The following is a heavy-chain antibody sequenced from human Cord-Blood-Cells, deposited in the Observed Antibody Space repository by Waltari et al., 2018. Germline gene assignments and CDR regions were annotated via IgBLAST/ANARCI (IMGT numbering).Heavy chain of an antibody. Sequence: EVQLVASGGGLVQPGRSLRLSCAASGFTFDDYALHWVRPAPGKGLEWVSGISWNSGSIGYADSVKGRFTISRDNAKNSLYLQMNSLRAEDTALYYCAKDGVAGAYYYYYGMDVWGQGTTVTVSS. J-gene: IGHJ6*02. V-gene: IGHV3-9*01. CDR2: ISWNSGSI. CDR1: GFTFDDYA. CDR3: AKDGVAGAYYYYYGMDV. D-gene: IGHD3-16*01.